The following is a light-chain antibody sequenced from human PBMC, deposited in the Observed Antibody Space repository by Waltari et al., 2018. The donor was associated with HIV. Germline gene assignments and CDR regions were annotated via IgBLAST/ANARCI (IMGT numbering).Light chain of an antibody. J-gene: IGLJ2*01. CDR1: KLGDTY. Sequence: SYDLTQPPSVSVSPGQTAAIPCSGRKLGDTYTSWYQRKAGQAPVLLIYQDVRRPSGSSERFSGSSSGDTATLAIYGAQAGDEADYFCQAWASDTAVFGGGTTLTVL. CDR3: QAWASDTAV. V-gene: IGLV3-1*01. CDR2: QDV.